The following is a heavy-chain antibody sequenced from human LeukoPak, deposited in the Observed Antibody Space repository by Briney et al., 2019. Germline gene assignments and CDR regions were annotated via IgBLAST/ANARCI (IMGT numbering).Heavy chain of an antibody. CDR1: GFTLGDYA. D-gene: IGHD2-2*02. CDR3: TRVDCSSTSCYISHADY. J-gene: IGHJ4*02. V-gene: IGHV3-49*04. CDR2: IRIKVYGGTT. Sequence: GGSLRLSCTTSGFTLGDYAMSWGRQAPGKGLEWVGFIRIKVYGGTTEEAASVKGRFTISRDDSKSIAYLQMNSMKTEDTAVYSCTRVDCSSTSCYISHADYWGRGTLVTVSS.